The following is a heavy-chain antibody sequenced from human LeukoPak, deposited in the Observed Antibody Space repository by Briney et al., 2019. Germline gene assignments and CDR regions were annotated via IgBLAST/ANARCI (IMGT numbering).Heavy chain of an antibody. V-gene: IGHV1-46*01. Sequence: GASVKVSCKASGYTFTNYYIHWVRQAPGQGLEWMGLINPGGDNTDYAQNFQGRVTMTRDTSTSTVYMGLSSLRSEDTAVYYCARDNSVEDTAWWFDPWGQGTLVTVSS. D-gene: IGHD4-23*01. CDR2: INPGGDNT. J-gene: IGHJ5*02. CDR1: GYTFTNYY. CDR3: ARDNSVEDTAWWFDP.